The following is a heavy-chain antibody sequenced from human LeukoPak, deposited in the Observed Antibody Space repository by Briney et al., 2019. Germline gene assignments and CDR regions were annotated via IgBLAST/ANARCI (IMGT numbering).Heavy chain of an antibody. D-gene: IGHD6-19*01. CDR3: ASALSSGWDY. Sequence: GGSLRLSCAASGFTFSSYSMNWVRRAPGKGLEWVSYISSSSSTIYYADSVKGRFTISRDNAKNSLYLQMNSLRDEDTAVYYCASALSSGWDYWGQGTLVTVSS. J-gene: IGHJ4*02. CDR2: ISSSSSTI. CDR1: GFTFSSYS. V-gene: IGHV3-48*02.